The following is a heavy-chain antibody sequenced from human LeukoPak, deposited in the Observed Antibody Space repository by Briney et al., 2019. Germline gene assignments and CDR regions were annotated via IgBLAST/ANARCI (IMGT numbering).Heavy chain of an antibody. CDR3: ARADGGSDFDY. J-gene: IGHJ4*02. Sequence: SETLSLTCAVYGGSFSGYYWSWIRQPPGKGLEWIGEINHSGSTNYNPSLKSRVTISVDTSKNQFSLKLSSVTGADTAVYYCARADGGSDFDYWGQGTLVTVSS. CDR2: INHSGST. CDR1: GGSFSGYY. D-gene: IGHD4-23*01. V-gene: IGHV4-34*01.